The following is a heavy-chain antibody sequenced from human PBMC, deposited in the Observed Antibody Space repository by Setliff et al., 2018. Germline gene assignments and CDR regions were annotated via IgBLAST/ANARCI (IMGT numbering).Heavy chain of an antibody. CDR1: GHIFSSYG. Sequence: ASVKVSCKASGHIFSSYGISWVRQAPGQGLEWMGWISSYNDVTNYAQRFQGRVSMTTDTSASAAYMELRSLRADDTAVYYCARINFYVSSGYYYAPELWGQGTTVTVSS. CDR3: ARINFYVSSGYYYAPEL. J-gene: IGHJ4*02. V-gene: IGHV1-18*01. CDR2: ISSYNDVT. D-gene: IGHD3-22*01.